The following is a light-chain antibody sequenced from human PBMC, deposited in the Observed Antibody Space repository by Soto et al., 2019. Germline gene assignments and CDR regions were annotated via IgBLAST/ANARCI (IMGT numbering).Light chain of an antibody. Sequence: ETVLTQSPGTLSLSPGERATLSCGASQSVSSNYLAWYQQKPGQAPRLLIYGASTRAIGIPDRFSGSGSGTDFTLTISRLEPEDFAVYYCQQYGSSPMYTFGQGTRVDIK. J-gene: IGKJ2*01. CDR3: QQYGSSPMYT. CDR1: QSVSSNY. CDR2: GAS. V-gene: IGKV3-20*01.